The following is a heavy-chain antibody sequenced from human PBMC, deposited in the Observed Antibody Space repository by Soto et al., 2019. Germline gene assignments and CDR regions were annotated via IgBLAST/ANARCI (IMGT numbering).Heavy chain of an antibody. CDR2: TYYRSKWYS. J-gene: IGHJ6*02. CDR1: GDSVSRNSGA. Sequence: SQTLSLTCAISGDSVSRNSGAWNWIRQSPSGGLQWLGRTYYRSKWYSEYAPSVKSRITINPDTAKNQFALQLKSVTPDDSGVYRARGNWNDEGYYYGMDVWGQGXTVTV. CDR3: RGNWNDEGYYYGMDV. V-gene: IGHV6-1*01. D-gene: IGHD1-1*01.